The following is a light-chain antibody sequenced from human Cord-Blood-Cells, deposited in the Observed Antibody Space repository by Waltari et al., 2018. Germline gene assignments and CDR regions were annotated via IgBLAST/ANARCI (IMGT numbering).Light chain of an antibody. CDR1: HSISSY. J-gene: IGKJ2*01. CDR2: AAS. Sequence: IKLTHSPSSVSASVGDRVTITCRASHSISSYLNWYQQKPGKAPKLRIYAASSLQSGGPSRFSGSGSGTDFTLTISSLQPEDFATYYCQQSYSTPYTFGQGTKLEIK. CDR3: QQSYSTPYT. V-gene: IGKV1-39*01.